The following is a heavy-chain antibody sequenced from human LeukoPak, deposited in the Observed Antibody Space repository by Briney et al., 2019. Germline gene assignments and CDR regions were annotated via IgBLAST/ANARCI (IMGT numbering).Heavy chain of an antibody. CDR3: ARDSCSSTSCLSIDDY. CDR2: INPNSGGT. CDR1: GYTFTGYY. Sequence: ASVKVSCKASGYTFTGYYMHWVRQAPGQGLKWMGWINPNSGGTNYAQKFQGRVTMTRDTSISTAYMELSRLRSDDTAVYYCARDSCSSTSCLSIDDYWGQGTLVTVSS. J-gene: IGHJ4*02. D-gene: IGHD2-2*01. V-gene: IGHV1-2*02.